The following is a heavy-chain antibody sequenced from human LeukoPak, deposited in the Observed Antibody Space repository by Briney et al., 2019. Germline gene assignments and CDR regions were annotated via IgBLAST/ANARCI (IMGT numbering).Heavy chain of an antibody. CDR3: ARPVELGSGYKPSFFDY. V-gene: IGHV2-5*02. J-gene: IGHJ4*02. Sequence: SGPTLVKPTQTLTLTCTFSGFSLSTSGMGVHWIRQPPGKALEWLAVIFWDDDKRYSPPLKSRLTIIKDTSKNQVVLTMTNMDPVDTATYYCARPVELGSGYKPSFFDYWGQGTLVTVSS. CDR2: IFWDDDK. D-gene: IGHD3-22*01. CDR1: GFSLSTSGMG.